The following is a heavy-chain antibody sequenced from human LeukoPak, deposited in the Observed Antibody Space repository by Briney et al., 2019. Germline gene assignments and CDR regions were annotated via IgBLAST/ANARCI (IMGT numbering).Heavy chain of an antibody. CDR1: GYTFTGYY. CDR3: ARDWGDGYNFLLRSDY. CDR2: INPNSGGT. J-gene: IGHJ4*02. D-gene: IGHD5-24*01. V-gene: IGHV1-2*02. Sequence: ASVKVSCKASGYTFTGYYMHWVRQAPGQGLEWMGWINPNSGGTNYAQKFQGRVTMTRDTSISTAYMELSRLRSDDTAVYYCARDWGDGYNFLLRSDYLGQGTLVTVSS.